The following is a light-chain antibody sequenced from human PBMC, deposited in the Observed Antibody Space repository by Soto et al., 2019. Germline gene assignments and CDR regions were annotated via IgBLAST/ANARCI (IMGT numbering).Light chain of an antibody. V-gene: IGLV2-8*01. J-gene: IGLJ1*01. CDR2: EVS. CDR3: SSYAGSHNLV. Sequence: QSALTQPPSASGSPGQSVTISCTGTSSDVGGYNYVSWYQQHPGKAPKLMIYEVSKRPSGVPDRFSGSKSGNTASLTVSGLQAEDEADYYCSSYAGSHNLVFGTWTKLTVL. CDR1: SSDVGGYNY.